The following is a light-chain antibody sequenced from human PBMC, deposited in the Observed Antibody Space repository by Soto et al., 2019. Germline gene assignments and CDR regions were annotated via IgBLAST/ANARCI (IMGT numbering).Light chain of an antibody. CDR3: SAKKSSSKGV. J-gene: IGLJ1*01. V-gene: IGLV2-14*01. CDR1: SSDVGGYNY. CDR2: DVS. Sequence: QSALTQPASVSGSPGQSITISCTGTSSDVGGYNYVSWYQQHPGKAPKLMIYDVSNRPSGVSNRFSGSKSGNTASLTISGLQAEDKADYYYSAKKSSSKGVFGTGTKLTVL.